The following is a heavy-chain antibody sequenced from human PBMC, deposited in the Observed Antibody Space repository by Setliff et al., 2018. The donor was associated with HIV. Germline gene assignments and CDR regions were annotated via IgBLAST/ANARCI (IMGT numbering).Heavy chain of an antibody. CDR3: ARTPSRGGFDY. J-gene: IGHJ4*02. V-gene: IGHV4-4*07. Sequence: SETLSLTCSVSGGSISSYYWNWIRQPAGKGLEWIGRIFSSGTTNYNPSLQSRITMSVDTSKNQFSLKLNSVTAADTAVYYCARTPSRGGFDYWGQGTLVTVSS. CDR2: IFSSGTT. CDR1: GGSISSYY. D-gene: IGHD3-16*01.